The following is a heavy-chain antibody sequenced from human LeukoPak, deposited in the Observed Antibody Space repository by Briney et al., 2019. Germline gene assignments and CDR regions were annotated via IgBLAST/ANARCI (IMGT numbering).Heavy chain of an antibody. D-gene: IGHD5-12*01. CDR3: ARTVSGYYFNA. CDR1: GGSTNSYY. V-gene: IGHV4-59*01. Sequence: PSETLSLTCTVSGGSTNSYYWSWIRQSPGKGLEWIGYVAYSGSTNYNPSHKSRVTISLDTSKNQFSLKLSSVTAADTAVYNCARTVSGYYFNAWGPGTLVTVSS. J-gene: IGHJ5*02. CDR2: VAYSGST.